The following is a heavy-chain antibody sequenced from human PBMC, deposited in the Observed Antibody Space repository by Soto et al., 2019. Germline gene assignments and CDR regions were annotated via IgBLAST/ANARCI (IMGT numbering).Heavy chain of an antibody. CDR2: IIPIFGTA. CDR3: AGAISGLDF. CDR1: GGTFSIYG. Sequence: SVKVSCKAPGGTFSIYGISCGLQAPGDGIEWMGGIIPIFGTANYAQKFQGRVTITADESTSTAYMELSSLRSEDTAVDQGAGAISGLDFWGK. V-gene: IGHV1-69*13. J-gene: IGHJ6*04.